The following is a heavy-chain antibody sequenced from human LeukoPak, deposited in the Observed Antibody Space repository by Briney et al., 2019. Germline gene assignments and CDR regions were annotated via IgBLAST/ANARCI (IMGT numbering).Heavy chain of an antibody. J-gene: IGHJ4*02. CDR2: IYYSGST. CDR3: ARDGHYYDSSGLDY. CDR1: GGSISSYY. V-gene: IGHV4-59*01. Sequence: SETLSLTCIVSGGSISSYYWSWIRQPPGKGLEWIGYIYYSGSTSYNPSPKSRVTISVDTSKNQFSLKLSSVTAADTAVYYCARDGHYYDSSGLDYWGQGTLVTVSS. D-gene: IGHD3-22*01.